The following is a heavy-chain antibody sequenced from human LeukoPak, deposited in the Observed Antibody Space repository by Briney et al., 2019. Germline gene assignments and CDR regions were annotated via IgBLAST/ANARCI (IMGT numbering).Heavy chain of an antibody. CDR3: ARYDRNPPILRFLEWSPGGYGMDV. V-gene: IGHV4-31*03. J-gene: IGHJ6*02. Sequence: SQTLSLTCTVSGGSISSGGYYWSWIRQHPGKGLEWIGYIYYSGSTHYNPSLKSRVTISVDTSKNQFSLKLSSVTAADTAVYYCARYDRNPPILRFLEWSPGGYGMDVWGQGTTVTVSS. D-gene: IGHD3-3*01. CDR2: IYYSGST. CDR1: GGSISSGGYY.